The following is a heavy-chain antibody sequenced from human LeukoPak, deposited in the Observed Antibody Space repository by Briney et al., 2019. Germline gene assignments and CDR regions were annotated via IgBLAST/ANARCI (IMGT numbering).Heavy chain of an antibody. D-gene: IGHD6-19*01. CDR1: GDSVSSNSAA. Sequence: SQTLSLTCAISGDSVSSNSAAWNWIRQSPSRGLEWLGRTYYRSKWYNDYAVSVKSRITINPDTSKNQFSLQLNSVTPEDTAVYYCARGPNSSGWYLHVYYMDVWGKGTTVTVSS. J-gene: IGHJ6*03. CDR3: ARGPNSSGWYLHVYYMDV. V-gene: IGHV6-1*01. CDR2: TYYRSKWYN.